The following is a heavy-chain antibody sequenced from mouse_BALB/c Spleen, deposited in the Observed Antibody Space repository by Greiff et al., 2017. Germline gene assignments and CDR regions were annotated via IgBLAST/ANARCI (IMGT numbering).Heavy chain of an antibody. V-gene: IGHV5-17*02. Sequence: EVMLVESGGGLVQPGGSRKLSCAASGFTFSSFGMHWVRQAPEKGLEWVAYISSGSSTIYYADTVKGRFTISRDNPKNTLFLQMTSLRSEDTAMYYCARDWSYYFDYWGQGTTLTVSS. D-gene: IGHD4-1*01. J-gene: IGHJ2*01. CDR2: ISSGSSTI. CDR1: GFTFSSFG. CDR3: ARDWSYYFDY.